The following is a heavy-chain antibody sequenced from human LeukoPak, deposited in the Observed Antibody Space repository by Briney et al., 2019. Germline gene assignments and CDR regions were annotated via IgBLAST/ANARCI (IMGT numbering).Heavy chain of an antibody. V-gene: IGHV3-30*02. CDR1: GFIFTEYG. CDR2: VRKDATEK. D-gene: IGHD1-1*01. Sequence: GGSLRLSCAASGFIFTEYGMYWVRQAPGKGLEWVAFVRKDATEKEYADSVEGRFTISRDGSENTVYLKMNNLRVDDTAVYYCAKRSGPNSGPFDSWGQGTPVIVSS. CDR3: AKRSGPNSGPFDS. J-gene: IGHJ4*02.